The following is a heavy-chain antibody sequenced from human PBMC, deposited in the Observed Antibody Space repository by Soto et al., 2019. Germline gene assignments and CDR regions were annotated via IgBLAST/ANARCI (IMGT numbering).Heavy chain of an antibody. Sequence: QVQLVQSGAEVKEPGASVKVSCKASGYTFTTYGISWVRQAPGQGLEWMGWINAYNGNTNYAQNLQGRVTMTTDTSTSTTCMELRSLRSDDTAVYYCARDPVAGTYFDYWGQGTLVTVSS. CDR3: ARDPVAGTYFDY. V-gene: IGHV1-18*01. D-gene: IGHD6-19*01. J-gene: IGHJ4*02. CDR1: GYTFTTYG. CDR2: INAYNGNT.